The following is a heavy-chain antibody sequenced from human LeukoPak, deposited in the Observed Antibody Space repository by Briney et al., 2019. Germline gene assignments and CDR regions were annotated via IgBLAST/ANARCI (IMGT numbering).Heavy chain of an antibody. V-gene: IGHV3-20*04. Sequence: GGSLRLSCAASGFSFDDYDMSWVRQAQGKGLEWVSGINWNGGSTGYADSVKGRFTISRDNAKNSLYLQMSSLRAEDTALYYCAREEGGYFDYWGQGTLVTVSS. CDR3: AREEGGYFDY. J-gene: IGHJ4*02. CDR1: GFSFDDYD. CDR2: INWNGGST. D-gene: IGHD3-16*01.